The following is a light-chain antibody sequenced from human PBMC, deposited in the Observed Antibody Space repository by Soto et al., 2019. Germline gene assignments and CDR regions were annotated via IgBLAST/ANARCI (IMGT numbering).Light chain of an antibody. J-gene: IGKJ5*01. CDR1: QSITTW. V-gene: IGKV1-5*01. Sequence: DLQMTQSPSTVSAYVGDSVTITCRASQSITTWLAWYQQKPGKAPKLLIYAASSLQSGVPSRFGGSGSGTDFTLTISSLQPEDFATYYCQETYSDSITFGQGTRLEIK. CDR3: QETYSDSIT. CDR2: AAS.